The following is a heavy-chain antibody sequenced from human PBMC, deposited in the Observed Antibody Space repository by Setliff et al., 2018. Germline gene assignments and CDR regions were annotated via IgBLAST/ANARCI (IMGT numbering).Heavy chain of an antibody. CDR3: ARGVRTGHLDS. V-gene: IGHV4-4*02. CDR1: GASINSLSW. D-gene: IGHD1-1*01. Sequence: SETLSLTCAVSGASINSLSWWSWVRQPPERELEWIGEINQSGTTNYNPPLKGRATISVDNSKNQFSLNLNSVTVADTAVYFCARGVRTGHLDSWGQGTLVTVS. CDR2: INQSGTT. J-gene: IGHJ4*02.